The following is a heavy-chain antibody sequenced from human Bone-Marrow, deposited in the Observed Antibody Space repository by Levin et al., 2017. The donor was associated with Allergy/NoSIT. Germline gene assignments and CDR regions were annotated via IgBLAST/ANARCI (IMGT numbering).Heavy chain of an antibody. CDR3: MREGD. CDR1: GFTFSSFW. Sequence: QAGGSLRLSCAASGFTFSSFWMAWVRQIPGKGLEWLANIKPDGRQKNYVDFVKGRFTISRDNAKNSVYLQMNNLRVEDTAVYYCMREGDWGQGTLVTVSS. J-gene: IGHJ4*02. CDR2: IKPDGRQK. D-gene: IGHD3-16*01. V-gene: IGHV3-7*01.